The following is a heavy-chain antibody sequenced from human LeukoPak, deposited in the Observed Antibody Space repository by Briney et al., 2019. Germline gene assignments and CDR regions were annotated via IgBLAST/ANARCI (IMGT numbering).Heavy chain of an antibody. Sequence: ASVKVSCKASGGTFSSYAISWVRQAPGQGLEWMGWINPNSGGTNYAQKFQGRVTMTRDTSISTAYMELSRLRSDDTAVYYCASCFGGVIVSCNWFDPWGQGTLVTVSS. J-gene: IGHJ5*02. CDR1: GGTFSSYA. CDR3: ASCFGGVIVSCNWFDP. D-gene: IGHD3-16*02. V-gene: IGHV1-2*02. CDR2: INPNSGGT.